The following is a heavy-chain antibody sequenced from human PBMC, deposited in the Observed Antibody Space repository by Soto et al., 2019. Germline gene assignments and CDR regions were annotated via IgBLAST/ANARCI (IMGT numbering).Heavy chain of an antibody. CDR3: ARATGTLRSRNCDY. Sequence: SETLSLTCSVSGGPISTVGHYWTWIRQPPGKGLEWIGSIYHTGSTYYSKSLRSRLTMSVDTSKSQFSLRLSSVTAADTAVYYCARATGTLRSRNCDYWGQGSLVTVSS. D-gene: IGHD1-1*01. CDR1: GGPISTVGHY. V-gene: IGHV4-31*03. J-gene: IGHJ4*02. CDR2: IYHTGST.